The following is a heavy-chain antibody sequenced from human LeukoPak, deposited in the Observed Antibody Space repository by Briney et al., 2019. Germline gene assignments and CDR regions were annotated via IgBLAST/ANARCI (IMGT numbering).Heavy chain of an antibody. CDR1: GYTFTDYY. CDR3: ATDPPYNIVVVPANDY. CDR2: VDPEDGET. D-gene: IGHD2-2*01. Sequence: GASVKVSYKASGYTFTDYYMHWVQQAPGKGLEWMGRVDPEDGETIYAEKFQGRVTITADTSTDTAYMELSSLRSEDTAVYYCATDPPYNIVVVPANDYWGQGTLVTVSS. V-gene: IGHV1-69-2*01. J-gene: IGHJ4*02.